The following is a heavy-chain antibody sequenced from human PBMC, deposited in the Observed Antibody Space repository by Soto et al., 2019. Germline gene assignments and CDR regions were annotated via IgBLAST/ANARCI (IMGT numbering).Heavy chain of an antibody. J-gene: IGHJ6*02. D-gene: IGHD6-13*01. CDR1: GGTFSSYA. V-gene: IGHV1-69*06. CDR2: IIPIFGTA. Sequence: QVQLVQSGAEVKKPGSSVKVSCKASGGTFSSYAISWVRQAPGQGLEWMGGIIPIFGTANYAQKFQGRVTIPADKSTRTAYMELSSLRSEDTAVYYCASGRGSSWYESVYYYYGMDVWGQGTTVTVSS. CDR3: ASGRGSSWYESVYYYYGMDV.